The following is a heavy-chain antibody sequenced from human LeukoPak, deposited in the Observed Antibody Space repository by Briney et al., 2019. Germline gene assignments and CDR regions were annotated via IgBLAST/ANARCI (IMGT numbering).Heavy chain of an antibody. J-gene: IGHJ4*02. CDR3: ARAQTYGDSRLLLDY. Sequence: GGSLRLSCAASGFTVSSNYMSWVRQAPGKGLEWVSVIYSGGSTYYADSVKGRFTISRDNSKNTLYLQMNSLRVEDTALYYCARAQTYGDSRLLLDYWGQGTLVTVSS. CDR1: GFTVSSNY. D-gene: IGHD2-21*02. V-gene: IGHV3-53*01. CDR2: IYSGGST.